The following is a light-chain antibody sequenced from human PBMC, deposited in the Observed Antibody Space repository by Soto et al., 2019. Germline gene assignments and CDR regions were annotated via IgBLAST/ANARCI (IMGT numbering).Light chain of an antibody. V-gene: IGLV2-14*03. Sequence: QSVLTQPASVSGSPGQSITISCTGTSSDVGGYNYVSWYQHHPGKAPKLMIHDVSDRPSGVSNRFSGSKSGNTASLTISGLQAEDEADYYCSSYTSSSTYVFGTGTKVTVL. CDR3: SSYTSSSTYV. CDR2: DVS. J-gene: IGLJ1*01. CDR1: SSDVGGYNY.